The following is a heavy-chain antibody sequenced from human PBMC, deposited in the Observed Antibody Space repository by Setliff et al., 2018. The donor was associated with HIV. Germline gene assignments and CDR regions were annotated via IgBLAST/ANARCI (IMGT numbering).Heavy chain of an antibody. V-gene: IGHV4-34*01. CDR3: AGNFQSVQNY. Sequence: SETLSLTCAVYGGSFSDYYWSWIRQPPGKGREWIGEIYHSGSTIYNPSLKSRVTISVDTSKNQFSLKLSSVTAADTAVYYCAGNFQSVQNYWGQGTLVTVSS. CDR1: GGSFSDYY. CDR2: IYHSGST. D-gene: IGHD1-1*01. J-gene: IGHJ4*02.